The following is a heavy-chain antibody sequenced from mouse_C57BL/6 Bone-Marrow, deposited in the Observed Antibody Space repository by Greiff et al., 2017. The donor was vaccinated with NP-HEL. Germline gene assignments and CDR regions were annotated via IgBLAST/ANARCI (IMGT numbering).Heavy chain of an antibody. CDR1: GYTFTSYT. J-gene: IGHJ2*01. CDR2: INPSSGYT. CDR3: AIYGRGY. Sequence: VQVVESGAELARPGASVKMSCKASGYTFTSYTMHWVKQRPGQGLEWIGYINPSSGYTKYNQKFKDKATLTADKSSSTAYMQLSSLTSEDSAVYYCAIYGRGYWGQGTTLTVSS. V-gene: IGHV1-4*01. D-gene: IGHD1-1*01.